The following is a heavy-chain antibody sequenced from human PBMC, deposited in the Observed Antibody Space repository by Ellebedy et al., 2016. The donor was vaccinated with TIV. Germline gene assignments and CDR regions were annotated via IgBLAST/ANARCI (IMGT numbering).Heavy chain of an antibody. D-gene: IGHD3-22*01. CDR3: ARGGMKVEGFDF. J-gene: IGHJ4*02. V-gene: IGHV3-30*03. CDR2: ISYDGSNK. Sequence: GESLKISCAASGFTVSSNYMSWVRQAPGKGLEWVAVISYDGSNKYYADSVKGRFTISRDNSKNTLYLQMNSLRAEDSAVYYCARGGMKVEGFDFWGQGSLVTVSS. CDR1: GFTVSSNY.